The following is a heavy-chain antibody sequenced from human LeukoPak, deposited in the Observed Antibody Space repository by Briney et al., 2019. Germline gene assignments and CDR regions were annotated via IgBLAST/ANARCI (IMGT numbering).Heavy chain of an antibody. V-gene: IGHV4-34*01. CDR2: INHSGST. CDR1: GGSFSGYY. J-gene: IGHJ6*03. CDR3: ANRGGIVRDYYYMDV. D-gene: IGHD2-8*01. Sequence: PSETLSLTCAVYGGSFSGYYWSWIRQPPGKGLEWIGEINHSGSTNYNPSLKSRVTISVDTSKNQFSLKLSSVTAADTAVYYCANRGGIVRDYYYMDVWGKGTTVTISS.